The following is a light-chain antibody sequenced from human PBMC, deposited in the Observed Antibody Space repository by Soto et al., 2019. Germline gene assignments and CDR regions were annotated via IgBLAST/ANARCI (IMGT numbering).Light chain of an antibody. J-gene: IGKJ4*02. V-gene: IGKV1-5*03. CDR1: QSISSW. CDR3: QQHYTTPRT. CDR2: NAS. Sequence: DIQMTQSPSTLSASVGDRATLTCRASQSISSWLAWYQQKPGKAPKLLIYNASSLESGVPSRFSGRGSGTEFTLTIISLQPEDFATYYCQQHYTTPRTFGGGTKVDIK.